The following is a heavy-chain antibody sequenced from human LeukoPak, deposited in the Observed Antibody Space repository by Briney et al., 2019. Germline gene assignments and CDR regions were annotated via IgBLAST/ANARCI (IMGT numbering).Heavy chain of an antibody. CDR1: GGSFSGYY. CDR2: INHSGST. CDR3: ARCPQPVRVYYFDY. D-gene: IGHD2-2*01. V-gene: IGHV4-34*01. J-gene: IGHJ4*02. Sequence: SETLSLTCAVCGGSFSGYYWSWIRQPPGKGLEWIGEINHSGSTNYNPSLKSRVTISVDTSKNQFSLKLSSVTAADTAVYYCARCPQPVRVYYFDYWGQGTLVTVSS.